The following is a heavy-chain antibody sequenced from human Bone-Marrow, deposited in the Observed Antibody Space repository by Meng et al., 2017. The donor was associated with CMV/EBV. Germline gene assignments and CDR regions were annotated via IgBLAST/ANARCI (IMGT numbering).Heavy chain of an antibody. D-gene: IGHD3-3*01. J-gene: IGHJ6*02. Sequence: GGSLRLSCAASGFTFSNAWMSWVRQAPGKGLEWVAVISYDGSNKYYADSVKGRFTISRDNSKNTLYLQMNSLRAEDTAVYYCASRYYDFWSGYYSPYGMDVWGQGTSVTFSS. CDR3: ASRYYDFWSGYYSPYGMDV. CDR1: GFTFSNAW. V-gene: IGHV3-30-3*01. CDR2: ISYDGSNK.